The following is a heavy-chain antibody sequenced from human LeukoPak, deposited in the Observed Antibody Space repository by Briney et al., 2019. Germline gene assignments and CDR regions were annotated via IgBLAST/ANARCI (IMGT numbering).Heavy chain of an antibody. V-gene: IGHV1-69*04. CDR2: IIPILGIA. D-gene: IGHD3-10*01. J-gene: IGHJ4*02. Sequence: SVKVSCKASGYTFTSYGISWVRQAPGQGLEWMGRIIPILGIANYAQKFQGRVTITADKSTSTAYMELSSLRSEDTAVYYCARRGDGGGDYWGQGTLVTVSS. CDR3: ARRGDGGGDY. CDR1: GYTFTSYG.